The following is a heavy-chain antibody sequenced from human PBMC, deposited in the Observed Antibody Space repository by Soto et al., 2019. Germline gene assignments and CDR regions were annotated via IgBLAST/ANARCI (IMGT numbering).Heavy chain of an antibody. CDR1: GYTFTGQY. CDR2: INPDSGDT. CDR3: ASGDAWGVLLAY. Sequence: ASVKVSCKASGYTFTGQYMHWVRQAPGQGLEWMGWINPDSGDTKYAQKFQGRVTMTRDTSISTVYMELSRLKSDDTAVYYCASGDAWGVLLAYWGQGTLVTVSS. D-gene: IGHD2-21*02. V-gene: IGHV1-2*02. J-gene: IGHJ4*02.